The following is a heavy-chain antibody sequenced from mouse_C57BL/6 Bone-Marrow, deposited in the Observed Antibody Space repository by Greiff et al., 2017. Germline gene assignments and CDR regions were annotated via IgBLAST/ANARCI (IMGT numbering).Heavy chain of an antibody. CDR3: ARGAY. V-gene: IGHV1-80*01. J-gene: IGHJ3*01. CDR1: GYAFSSYW. CDR2: IFPGDGDT. Sequence: QVTLKECGAELVKPGASVKISCKASGYAFSSYWMNWVKQRPGKGLEWIVQIFPGDGDTNYNGKFKGKATLTADKSSSTAYMQLSSLTSEDSAVYFCARGAYWGQGTLGTVSA.